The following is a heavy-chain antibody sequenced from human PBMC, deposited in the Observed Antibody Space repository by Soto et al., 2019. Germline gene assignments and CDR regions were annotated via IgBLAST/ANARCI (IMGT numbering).Heavy chain of an antibody. CDR3: ARARFQVLYGKPYFDS. D-gene: IGHD2-2*02. J-gene: IGHJ4*02. V-gene: IGHV4-31*03. CDR1: GGSITTGGSY. CDR2: IYHSGNT. Sequence: QVQLQESGPGLVKPSQTLSLTCTVSGGSITTGGSYWSWIRQHPGKGLEWIGNIYHSGNTYYNPSLKSRLTISVDTSKNHFSLMVDSVTAADTAGYYCARARFQVLYGKPYFDSWGQGTLVTVSS.